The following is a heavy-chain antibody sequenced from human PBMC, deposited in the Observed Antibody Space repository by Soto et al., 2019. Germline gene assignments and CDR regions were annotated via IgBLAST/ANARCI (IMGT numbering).Heavy chain of an antibody. CDR1: GFTVSSNY. V-gene: IGHV3-53*01. Sequence: GGSLRLSCAASGFTVSSNYMSWVRQAPGKGLEWVSVIYSGGSTYYADSVKGRFTISRDNSKNTLYLQMNSLRAEDTAVYYCARSRRDGYNLNRYWYFDLWGRGTLVTVSS. J-gene: IGHJ2*01. CDR2: IYSGGST. D-gene: IGHD5-12*01. CDR3: ARSRRDGYNLNRYWYFDL.